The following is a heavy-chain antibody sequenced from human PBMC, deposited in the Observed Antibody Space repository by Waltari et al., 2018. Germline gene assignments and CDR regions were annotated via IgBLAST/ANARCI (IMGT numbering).Heavy chain of an antibody. J-gene: IGHJ4*02. CDR2: VSGYNGDT. CDR3: ARVSTNNGPGDLDY. Sequence: VQLVQSETDVKKPGASVLVSCKPSGYTFKSSSFIWVRQAPGQGLEWMGWVSGYNGDTFYAQNFQDRLTMTTETSTTTTYRELRNLRSDDTAIYYCARVSTNNGPGDLDYWGQGTLVTVSA. V-gene: IGHV1-18*01. D-gene: IGHD2-8*01. CDR1: GYTFKSSS.